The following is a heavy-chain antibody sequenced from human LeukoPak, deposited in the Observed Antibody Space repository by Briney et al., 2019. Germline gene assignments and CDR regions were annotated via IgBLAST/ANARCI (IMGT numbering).Heavy chain of an antibody. V-gene: IGHV4-34*01. CDR2: INHSGST. D-gene: IGHD5-12*01. CDR1: GGSFSGYY. Sequence: SETLSLTCAVYGGSFSGYYWSWIRQPPGKGLECIGEINHSGSTNYNPSLKSRVTISVDTSKNQFSLKLSSVTAADTAVYYCARGGKWLRFPSGYWGQGTLVTVSS. CDR3: ARGGKWLRFPSGY. J-gene: IGHJ4*02.